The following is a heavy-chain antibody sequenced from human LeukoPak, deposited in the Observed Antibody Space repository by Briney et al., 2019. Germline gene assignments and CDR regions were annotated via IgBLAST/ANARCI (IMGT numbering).Heavy chain of an antibody. CDR2: ISTDNGDT. CDR3: ARDKFSRAYCGGDCYSGEAFDI. CDR1: GYTFTTYG. Sequence: ASVKVSCKSSGYTFTTYGITWVRQAPRQGLEWMGWISTDNGDTNYAQKLQGRVTMTTDTSTSTAYMELRSLRSDDTAVYYCARDKFSRAYCGGDCYSGEAFDIWGQGTMVTVSS. J-gene: IGHJ3*02. D-gene: IGHD2-21*01. V-gene: IGHV1-18*01.